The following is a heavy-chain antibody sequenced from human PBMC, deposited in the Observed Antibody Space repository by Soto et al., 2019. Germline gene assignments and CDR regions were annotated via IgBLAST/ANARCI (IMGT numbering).Heavy chain of an antibody. Sequence: ASVKVSCKASGYTFTSYAMHWVRQAPGQRLEWMGWINAGNGNTKYSQKFQGRVTITRDTSASTAYMELSSLRSEDTAVYYCAREDAIRFFGVVTLDYWGQGTLVTVSS. CDR2: INAGNGNT. D-gene: IGHD3-3*01. J-gene: IGHJ4*02. V-gene: IGHV1-3*01. CDR3: AREDAIRFFGVVTLDY. CDR1: GYTFTSYA.